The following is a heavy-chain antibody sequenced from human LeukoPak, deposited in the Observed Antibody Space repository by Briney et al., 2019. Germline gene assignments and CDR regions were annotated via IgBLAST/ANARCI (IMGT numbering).Heavy chain of an antibody. CDR3: ARVGRAGYYYGSSGYYELDY. CDR2: IYNGGST. V-gene: IGHV4-59*01. CDR1: GGSISSYY. Sequence: SETLSLTCTVSGGSISSYYWSWIRQPPGKGLGWNGHIYNGGSTNYNPSLKSRVTMSVDTSKNQFSLKLSSVTAAASAVYYCARVGRAGYYYGSSGYYELDYWGQGTLVTVSS. J-gene: IGHJ4*02. D-gene: IGHD3-22*01.